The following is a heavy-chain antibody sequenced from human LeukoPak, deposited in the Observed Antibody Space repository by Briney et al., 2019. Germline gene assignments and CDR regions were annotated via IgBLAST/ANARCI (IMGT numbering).Heavy chain of an antibody. J-gene: IGHJ4*02. CDR1: GFTFSSYS. Sequence: GGSLRLSCAASGFTFSSYSMNWVRQAPGKGLEWVSYISSSSSTIYYADSVKGRFTISRDNVQSSLYLQMNDLRAEDTAVYYCAIWFGELNYWGQGTLVTVSS. CDR3: AIWFGELNY. V-gene: IGHV3-48*04. D-gene: IGHD3-10*01. CDR2: ISSSSSTI.